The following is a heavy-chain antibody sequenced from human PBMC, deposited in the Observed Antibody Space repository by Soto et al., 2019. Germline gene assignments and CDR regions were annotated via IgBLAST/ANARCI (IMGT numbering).Heavy chain of an antibody. CDR3: ARVLPQRGNYYYYYMDV. Sequence: SETLSLTCTVSGGSISSYYWSWIRQPPGKGLEWIGYIYYSGSTNYNPSLESRVTISVDTSKNQFSLKLSSVTAADTAVYYCARVLPQRGNYYYYYMDVWGKGTTVTVSS. V-gene: IGHV4-59*01. J-gene: IGHJ6*03. CDR1: GGSISSYY. CDR2: IYYSGST.